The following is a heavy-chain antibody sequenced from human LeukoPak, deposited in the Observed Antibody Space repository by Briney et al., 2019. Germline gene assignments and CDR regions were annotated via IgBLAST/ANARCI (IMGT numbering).Heavy chain of an antibody. CDR1: GFTFSTYE. J-gene: IGHJ4*02. Sequence: GGSLRLSCAASGFTFSTYEMNWVRQTPGKGLEWVSYISSSGSIIFYVDSVKGRFTISRDNAKNSLYLQMNSLRGEDTAVYYCARVRVGGYYFDYWGQGTLVTVSS. CDR3: ARVRVGGYYFDY. D-gene: IGHD3-10*01. V-gene: IGHV3-48*03. CDR2: ISSSGSII.